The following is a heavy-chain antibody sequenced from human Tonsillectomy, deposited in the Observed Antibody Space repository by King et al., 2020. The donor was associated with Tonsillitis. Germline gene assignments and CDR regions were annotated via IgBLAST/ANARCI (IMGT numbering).Heavy chain of an antibody. Sequence: VQLVESGGGLIQPGGSLRLSCAASGFTFSSYAMSWVRQAPGKGLEWVSGFSGSGGSTYYADSVKGRFAISRDNSKNTLYLQMNSLGAEDTAVYYCAKDRDFWSPHGMDVWGQGTTVTVSS. CDR1: GFTFSSYA. J-gene: IGHJ6*02. V-gene: IGHV3-23*04. CDR2: FSGSGGST. D-gene: IGHD3-3*01. CDR3: AKDRDFWSPHGMDV.